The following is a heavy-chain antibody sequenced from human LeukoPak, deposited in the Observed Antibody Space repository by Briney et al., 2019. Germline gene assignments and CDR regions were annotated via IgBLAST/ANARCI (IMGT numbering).Heavy chain of an antibody. D-gene: IGHD3-10*01. CDR3: ARDTLRYYYGSGSTDLDY. CDR1: GFTFSSYA. V-gene: IGHV3-20*04. Sequence: PGGSLRLSCAASGFTFSSYAMTWVRQAPGKGLEWVSGINWNGGSTGYADSVKGRFTISRDNAKNSLYLQMNSLRAEDTALYYCARDTLRYYYGSGSTDLDYWGQGTLVTVSS. J-gene: IGHJ4*02. CDR2: INWNGGST.